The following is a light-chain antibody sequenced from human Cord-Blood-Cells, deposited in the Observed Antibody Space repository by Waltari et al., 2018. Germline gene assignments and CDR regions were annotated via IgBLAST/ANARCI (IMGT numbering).Light chain of an antibody. CDR1: SSDVGGYNY. CDR3: CSYAGSYNYV. J-gene: IGLJ1*01. V-gene: IGLV2-11*01. Sequence: QSALTQPRSVSGSPGQSVTISCTGTSSDVGGYNYVSWYQQHPGKAPKLMIYDVSKRPSGVPHRFSGSKSGNTASLTISGLQAEDEADYYCCSYAGSYNYVFGTGTKVTVL. CDR2: DVS.